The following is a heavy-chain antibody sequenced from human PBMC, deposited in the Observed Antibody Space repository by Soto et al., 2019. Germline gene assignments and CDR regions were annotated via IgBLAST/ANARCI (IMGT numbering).Heavy chain of an antibody. Sequence: LRLSCAASGFTFSSYGMHWVRQAPGKGLEWVAVISYDGSNKYCADSVKGRFTISRDNSKNTLYLQMNSLRAEDTAVYYCAKAMVVVTAISGGGGFDKWGQGTLVTVSS. J-gene: IGHJ3*02. D-gene: IGHD2-21*02. CDR3: AKAMVVVTAISGGGGFDK. V-gene: IGHV3-30*18. CDR2: ISYDGSNK. CDR1: GFTFSSYG.